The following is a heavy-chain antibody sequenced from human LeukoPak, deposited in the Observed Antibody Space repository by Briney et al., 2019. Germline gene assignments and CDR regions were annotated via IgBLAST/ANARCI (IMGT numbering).Heavy chain of an antibody. J-gene: IGHJ5*02. V-gene: IGHV4-59*12. CDR1: GGSISSYY. D-gene: IGHD3-10*01. Sequence: PSETLSLTCTVSGGSISSYYWNWIRQPPGKGLEWIGYIYYSGSTNYNPSLKSRVTMSVDTSKNQFSLKLSSVTAADTAVYYCARVAFGEEGDWFDPWGQGTLVTVSS. CDR2: IYYSGST. CDR3: ARVAFGEEGDWFDP.